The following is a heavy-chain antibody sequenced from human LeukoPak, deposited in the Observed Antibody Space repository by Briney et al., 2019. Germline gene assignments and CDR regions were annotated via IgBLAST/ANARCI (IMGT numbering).Heavy chain of an antibody. CDR1: GGSISSSSYY. V-gene: IGHV4-39*01. J-gene: IGHJ4*02. CDR3: ARQGIAAAGTSSRDY. Sequence: SETLSLTCTVSGGSISSSSYYWGWIGQPPGKGLEWIGSIYYSGSTYYNPSLKSRVTISVDTSKNQFSLKLSSVTAADTAVYYCARQGIAAAGTSSRDYWGQGTLVTVSS. CDR2: IYYSGST. D-gene: IGHD6-13*01.